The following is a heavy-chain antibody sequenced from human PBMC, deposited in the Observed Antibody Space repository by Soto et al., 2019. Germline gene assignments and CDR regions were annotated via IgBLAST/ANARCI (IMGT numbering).Heavy chain of an antibody. J-gene: IGHJ3*02. D-gene: IGHD6-13*01. CDR2: ISAYNGNT. CDR1: GYTFTSYG. V-gene: IGHV1-18*01. CDR3: AAGYSSSWPLTDAFDI. Sequence: KKRAASVKVSCKASGYTFTSYGISWVRQAPGQGLEWMGWISAYNGNTNYAQKLQGRVTMTTDTSTSTAYMELRSLRSDDTAVYYCAAGYSSSWPLTDAFDIWGQGTMVTVSS.